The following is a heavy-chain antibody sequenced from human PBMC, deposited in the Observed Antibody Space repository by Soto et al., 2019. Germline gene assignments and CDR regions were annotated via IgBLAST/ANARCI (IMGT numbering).Heavy chain of an antibody. J-gene: IGHJ4*02. V-gene: IGHV3-23*01. CDR3: AKVSHAVRLTYIDH. Sequence: GGSLRLSCAASEFTFSSYAMSWVRQAPGKGLEWVSVISGNGGTTYYADSVKGRFTISRDNSKNTLSLQMNSLRPEDTAIYYCAKVSHAVRLTYIDHWGQGTLVTVSS. D-gene: IGHD2-2*01. CDR1: EFTFSSYA. CDR2: ISGNGGTT.